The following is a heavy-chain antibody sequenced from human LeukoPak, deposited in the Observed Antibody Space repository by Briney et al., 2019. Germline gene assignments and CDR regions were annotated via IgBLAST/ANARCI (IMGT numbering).Heavy chain of an antibody. Sequence: PSETLSLTCTVSGGSISSSSYYWGWIRQPPGKGLEWIGSIYYSGSTYYNPSLKSRVTISVDTSKNQFSLKLSSVTAADTAVYYCARRPGFGGVIEWGQGTLVTVSS. CDR3: ARRPGFGGVIE. J-gene: IGHJ4*02. V-gene: IGHV4-39*07. D-gene: IGHD3-16*02. CDR1: GGSISSSSYY. CDR2: IYYSGST.